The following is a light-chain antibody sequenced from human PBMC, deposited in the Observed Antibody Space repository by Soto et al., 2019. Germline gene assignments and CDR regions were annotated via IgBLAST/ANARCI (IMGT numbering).Light chain of an antibody. V-gene: IGKV3-20*01. J-gene: IGKJ1*01. CDR1: ESVSSSC. Sequence: EIVLTQSPGTLSLSPGERATLSCRASESVSSSCLAWYQQKPGQAPRLLIYGASSRATGIPDRFSGSGSGTDFTLTISRLEPEDFALYYCHQYGSSLWTFDQGTKVEIK. CDR2: GAS. CDR3: HQYGSSLWT.